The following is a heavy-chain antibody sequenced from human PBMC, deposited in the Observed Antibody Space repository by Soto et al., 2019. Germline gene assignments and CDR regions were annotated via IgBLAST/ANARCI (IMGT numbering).Heavy chain of an antibody. Sequence: QVQLVESGGGVVQPGRSLRLSCAASGFPFSNYAMHWVRQAPGKGLEWVAVISYDGSNKYYTGSVKGRFTIARHNSKTXRYVQMNSRSAEDTAVYYWARQFTIVLAPTPDGFDIWGPGTKVTVSS. CDR2: ISYDGSNK. D-gene: IGHD2-15*01. CDR1: GFPFSNYA. J-gene: IGHJ3*02. CDR3: ARQFTIVLAPTPDGFDI. V-gene: IGHV3-30-3*01.